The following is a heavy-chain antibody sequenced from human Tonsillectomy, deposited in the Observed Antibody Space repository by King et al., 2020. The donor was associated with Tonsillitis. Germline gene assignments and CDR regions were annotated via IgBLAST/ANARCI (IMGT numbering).Heavy chain of an antibody. Sequence: VQLVESGGGLVQPGGSLRLPCAASGFTFSRYWMSWVRQAPGKGLEWVANIKQDGSEKYYVDSVKGRFTISRDNAKNSLYLQMNSLRAEDTAVYYCVAFSSDNCELSLQHWGQGTLVTVSS. CDR2: IKQDGSEK. CDR3: VAFSSDNCELSLQH. CDR1: GFTFSRYW. D-gene: IGHD3-22*01. J-gene: IGHJ1*01. V-gene: IGHV3-7*02.